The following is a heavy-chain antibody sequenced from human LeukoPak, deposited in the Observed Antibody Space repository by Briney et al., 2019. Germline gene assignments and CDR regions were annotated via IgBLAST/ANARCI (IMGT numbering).Heavy chain of an antibody. D-gene: IGHD1-1*01. Sequence: PGGSLRLSCAASGFTFSSYGMTWARQAPGKGLEWVSAVSGSGISTYYADSVKGRFTISRDNSKNTLYLQMNSLRVDDTAVYYCAKDRTGGDWGQGTLVTVSS. CDR3: AKDRTGGD. CDR1: GFTFSSYG. CDR2: VSGSGIST. J-gene: IGHJ4*02. V-gene: IGHV3-23*01.